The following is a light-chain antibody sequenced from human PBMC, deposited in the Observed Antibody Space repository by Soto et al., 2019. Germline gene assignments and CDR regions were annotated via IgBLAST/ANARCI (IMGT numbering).Light chain of an antibody. CDR3: QQSYGTSLT. V-gene: IGKV1-39*01. J-gene: IGKJ4*01. CDR2: AAS. Sequence: DMEMTQSPSSLSASVGDRVTITCRASQSISNYLNWYQHKPGKVPKLLIYAASSLQSGVPTRFSGSGSGTDFTLTINSLQPEHFATYYCQQSYGTSLTFGGGTKIEIK. CDR1: QSISNY.